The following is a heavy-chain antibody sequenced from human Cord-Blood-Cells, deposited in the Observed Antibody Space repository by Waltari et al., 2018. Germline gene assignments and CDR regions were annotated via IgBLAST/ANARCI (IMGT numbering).Heavy chain of an antibody. D-gene: IGHD2-15*01. J-gene: IGHJ2*01. CDR1: GGSFSGYY. CDR2: INHSGST. CDR3: ARGRWDIVVVVAALWYFDL. V-gene: IGHV4-34*01. Sequence: QVQLQQWGAGLLKPSETLSLTCAVYGGSFSGYYWSWIRQPPGKGLEWIGEINHSGSTNYNPSLKSRVTISVDTSKNQFSLKLSSVTAAETAVYYCARGRWDIVVVVAALWYFDLWGRGTLVTVSS.